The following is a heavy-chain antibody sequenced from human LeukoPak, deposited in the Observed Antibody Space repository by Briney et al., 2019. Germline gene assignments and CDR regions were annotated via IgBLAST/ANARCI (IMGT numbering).Heavy chain of an antibody. CDR1: TGSITSYY. J-gene: IGHJ3*02. V-gene: IGHV4-59*08. CDR2: IYYSGTT. Sequence: PSETLSLTCTVSTGSITSYYWNWIRQPPGRGLEWIGYIYYSGTTDYNPSLKSRVTISVDTSKNQFSLKLSSVTAADTAVYYCARTSSGSPDAFDIWGQGTMVTVSS. CDR3: ARTSSGSPDAFDI.